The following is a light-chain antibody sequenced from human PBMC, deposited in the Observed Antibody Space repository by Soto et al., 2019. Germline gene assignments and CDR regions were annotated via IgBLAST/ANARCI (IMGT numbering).Light chain of an antibody. CDR2: AAS. Sequence: DIQMTQSPSAMSASVGDRVTITCRASQDISNYLAWFQQKPGKVPERLIYAASSLPSGVPSRFAGSGSGPEFTLTISGLQPEDFATYYCLQHNSYPYTFGQGTKVDIK. CDR3: LQHNSYPYT. J-gene: IGKJ2*01. V-gene: IGKV1-17*03. CDR1: QDISNY.